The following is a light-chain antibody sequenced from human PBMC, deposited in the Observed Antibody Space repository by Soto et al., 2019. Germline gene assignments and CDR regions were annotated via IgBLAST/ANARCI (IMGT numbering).Light chain of an antibody. J-gene: IGKJ2*01. CDR3: QRYYIAPFP. CDR2: GVS. CDR1: QSVSSTY. V-gene: IGKV3-20*01. Sequence: EIVLTQSPGTLSLSPGERATLSCRASQSVSSTYLAWYHQKPGQAPRLLICGVSSRATGIPDRFRGSGSGTGFSLTSSRLEPEDFAVYYCQRYYIAPFPFGQWTKLEIK.